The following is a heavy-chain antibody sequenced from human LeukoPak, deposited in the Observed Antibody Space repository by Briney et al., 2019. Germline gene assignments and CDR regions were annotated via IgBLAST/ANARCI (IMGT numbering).Heavy chain of an antibody. Sequence: SETLSLTCAVYGGSFSGYYWSWIRQPPGKGLEWIGEINHSGSTNYNPSLKSRVTISVDTSKNQFSLKLSSVTAADTAVYYCARGSSAARRLGPWGQGSLVTVSS. CDR1: GGSFSGYY. CDR3: ARGSSAARRLGP. J-gene: IGHJ5*02. CDR2: INHSGST. D-gene: IGHD6-6*01. V-gene: IGHV4-34*01.